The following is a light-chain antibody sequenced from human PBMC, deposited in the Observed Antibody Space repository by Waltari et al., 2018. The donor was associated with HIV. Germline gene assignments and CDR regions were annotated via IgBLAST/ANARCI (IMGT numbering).Light chain of an antibody. CDR3: QSYDSRLHVV. J-gene: IGLJ2*01. Sequence: QSALTQPPSVPGAPGQRVTISCTGSSSNFADGYHVRWYQQLPGTAPKLLIYGNSNRPSGVPDRVSGSKSGTSASLAITGLQAEDEADYYCQSYDSRLHVVFGGGTKLTVL. CDR1: SSNFADGYH. CDR2: GNS. V-gene: IGLV1-40*01.